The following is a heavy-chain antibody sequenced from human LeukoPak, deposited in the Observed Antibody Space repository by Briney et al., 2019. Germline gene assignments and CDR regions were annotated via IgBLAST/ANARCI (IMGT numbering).Heavy chain of an antibody. V-gene: IGHV4-59*11. CDR2: IYYSGST. CDR3: ARGVQTWYDCWSDYYLGQGDYYFYYVGV. D-gene: IGHD3-3*01. J-gene: IGHJ6*03. CDR1: GGSISSHY. Sequence: SETLSLTCTVSGGSISSHYWSWIRQPPGKGLEWIGYIYYSGSTNYNPSLKSRVTISVDTSKNQFSLKLSSVTAADTAVYYCARGVQTWYDCWSDYYLGQGDYYFYYVGVWGKGTTVTVSS.